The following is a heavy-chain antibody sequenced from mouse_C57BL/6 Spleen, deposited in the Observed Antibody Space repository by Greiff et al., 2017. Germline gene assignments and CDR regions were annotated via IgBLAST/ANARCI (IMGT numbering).Heavy chain of an antibody. Sequence: VKLVESGAELAKPGASVKLSCKASGYTFTSYWMHWVKPRPGQGLAWIGYINPSSAYTKYTQKFKDKATLTADKSSSTAYMQLSSLTYEDSAVYYCARSYYYGSSDDYAMDYWGQGTSVTVSS. CDR3: ARSYYYGSSDDYAMDY. V-gene: IGHV1-7*01. D-gene: IGHD1-1*01. J-gene: IGHJ4*01. CDR2: INPSSAYT. CDR1: GYTFTSYW.